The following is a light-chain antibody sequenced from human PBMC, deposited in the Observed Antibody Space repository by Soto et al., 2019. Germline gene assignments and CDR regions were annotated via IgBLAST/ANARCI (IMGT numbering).Light chain of an antibody. J-gene: IGKJ1*01. CDR2: DAS. V-gene: IGKV1-5*01. CDR1: QSISSW. Sequence: DIQMTHSPSTLSASVGDRVTITCRAIQSISSWLAWYQQKPGKAPKLLIYDASSLESGVPSRFSGSGSGTEFTLTISSMQPDDFANYYCQQYNSYSQTFGQGTKVDIK. CDR3: QQYNSYSQT.